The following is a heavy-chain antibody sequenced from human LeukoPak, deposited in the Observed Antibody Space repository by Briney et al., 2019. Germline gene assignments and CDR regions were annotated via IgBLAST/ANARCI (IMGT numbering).Heavy chain of an antibody. J-gene: IGHJ4*02. CDR3: ARAKRAYCGSTSCYFLGY. CDR1: GYTFTSYD. Sequence: ASVKVSCKASGYTFTSYDINWVRQATGQGLEWMGWMNPNSGNTGYAQKFQGRVTMTRNTSISTAYMELSSLRSEDTAVYYCARAKRAYCGSTSCYFLGYWGQGTLVTVSS. V-gene: IGHV1-8*01. CDR2: MNPNSGNT. D-gene: IGHD2-2*01.